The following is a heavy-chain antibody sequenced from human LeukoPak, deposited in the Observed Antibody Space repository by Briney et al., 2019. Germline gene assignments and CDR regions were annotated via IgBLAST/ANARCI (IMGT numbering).Heavy chain of an antibody. Sequence: PSETLSLTCTVSGGSISSYYWSWIQQPPGKGLEWIGYIYYSGSTNYNPSLKSRVTISVDTSKNQFSLKLSSVTAADTAVYYCARDGGWYVGNWFDPWGQGTLVTVSS. V-gene: IGHV4-59*01. D-gene: IGHD6-19*01. CDR3: ARDGGWYVGNWFDP. J-gene: IGHJ5*02. CDR2: IYYSGST. CDR1: GGSISSYY.